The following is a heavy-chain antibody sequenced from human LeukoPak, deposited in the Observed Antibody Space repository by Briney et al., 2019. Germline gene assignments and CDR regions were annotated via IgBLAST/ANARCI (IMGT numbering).Heavy chain of an antibody. CDR2: INPSGGST. D-gene: IGHD3-3*01. CDR3: ATPSITIFGVVTYEADGGYYYYGMDV. Sequence: ASVKVSCKASGYTFTSYYMHWVRQAPGQGLEWMGIINPSGGSTSYAQKFQGRVTMTRDTSTSTVYMELSSLRSEDTAVYYCATPSITIFGVVTYEADGGYYYYGMDVWGQGTTVTVSS. V-gene: IGHV1-46*01. CDR1: GYTFTSYY. J-gene: IGHJ6*02.